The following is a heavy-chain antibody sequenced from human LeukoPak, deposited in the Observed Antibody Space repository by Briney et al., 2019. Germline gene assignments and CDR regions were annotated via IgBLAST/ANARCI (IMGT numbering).Heavy chain of an antibody. CDR2: INHSGST. CDR3: ARGVLPGYDAFDI. J-gene: IGHJ3*02. V-gene: IGHV4-39*07. Sequence: SETLSLTCTVSGGSISSGCYYWRWLRQPPGKGLDGFGEINHSGSTNYNPPLKSRVTISVDTSKNQFSLKLSSVTAADTAVYYCARGVLPGYDAFDIWGQGTMVTVSS. D-gene: IGHD5-18*01. CDR1: GGSISSGCYY.